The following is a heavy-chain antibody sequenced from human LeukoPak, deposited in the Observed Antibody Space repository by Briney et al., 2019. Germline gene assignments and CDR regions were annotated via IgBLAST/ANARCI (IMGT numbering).Heavy chain of an antibody. J-gene: IGHJ4*02. CDR3: AREGDSSGYFFRPDY. CDR2: ISVYSDDT. D-gene: IGHD3-22*01. V-gene: IGHV1-18*01. Sequence: ASVKVSCKASGYTFTNYAISWVRQAPGQGLEWTGWISVYSDDTKSAQNFQGRITMTTDTSTSTAYMELRSLRSDDTAVYYCAREGDSSGYFFRPDYWGQGTLVTVSS. CDR1: GYTFTNYA.